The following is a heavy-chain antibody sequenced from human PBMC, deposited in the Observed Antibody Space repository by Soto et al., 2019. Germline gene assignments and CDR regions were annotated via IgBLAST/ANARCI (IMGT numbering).Heavy chain of an antibody. D-gene: IGHD1-1*01. V-gene: IGHV3-7*03. CDR2: INQGGSVK. CDR1: GFGLSPCW. J-gene: IGHJ4*02. CDR3: ARLTEAVTTFVY. Sequence: GSLRLSCEASGFGLSPCWMSWVRQAPGKGLEWVASINQGGSVKHYVDSVRGRFTISRDNAKNSLFLQMSSLSAEDTAVYYCARLTEAVTTFVYWGQGTAVTVSS.